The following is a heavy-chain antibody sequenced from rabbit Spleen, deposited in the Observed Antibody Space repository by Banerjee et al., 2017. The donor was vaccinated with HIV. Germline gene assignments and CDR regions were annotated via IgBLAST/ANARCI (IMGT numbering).Heavy chain of an antibody. CDR3: ARAIVPWLGLTRLDL. J-gene: IGHJ3*01. CDR2: IYAAKGST. V-gene: IGHV1S7*01. D-gene: IGHD4-1*01. CDR1: GIDFTNYY. Sequence: QLTETGGGLVQPGGSLTLSCKASGIDFTNYYITWVRQAPGKGLEWIGIIYAAKGSTDYASWVNGRFTISSDNAQSTVDLKMISLTAADTATYFCARAIVPWLGLTRLDLWGQGTLVTVS.